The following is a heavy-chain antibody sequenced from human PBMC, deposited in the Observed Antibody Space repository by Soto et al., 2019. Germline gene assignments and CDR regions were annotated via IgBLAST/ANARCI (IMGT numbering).Heavy chain of an antibody. D-gene: IGHD3-9*01. V-gene: IGHV2-5*02. J-gene: IGHJ4*02. CDR3: AHIYYDILTGYVYFDY. Sequence: QITLKESGPTLVKPTQTLTLTCTFSGFSLSTSGVGVGWIRQPPGKALEWLALIYWDDDKRYSPSLKSRLTITEDTSKIQVVLTMTNIDPVDTATYYCAHIYYDILTGYVYFDYWGQGTLVTVSS. CDR2: IYWDDDK. CDR1: GFSLSTSGVG.